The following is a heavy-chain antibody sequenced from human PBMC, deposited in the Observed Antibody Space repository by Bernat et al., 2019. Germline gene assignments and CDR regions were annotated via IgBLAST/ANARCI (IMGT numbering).Heavy chain of an antibody. CDR1: GFTFSNAW. Sequence: EVQLVESGGGLVKPGGSLRLSCAASGFTFSNAWMSWVRQAPGKGLEWVGRIKSKTDGGTTDYAAPVKGRFTISRDDSKNTLYLQMNSLRAEDTAVYYCARVVPAAIGPNWFDPWGQGTLVTVSS. J-gene: IGHJ5*02. CDR2: IKSKTDGGTT. CDR3: ARVVPAAIGPNWFDP. V-gene: IGHV3-15*01. D-gene: IGHD2-2*02.